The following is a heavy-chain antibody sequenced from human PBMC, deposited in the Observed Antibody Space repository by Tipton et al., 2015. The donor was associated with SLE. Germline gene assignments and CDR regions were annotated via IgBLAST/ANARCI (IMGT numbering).Heavy chain of an antibody. J-gene: IGHJ4*02. CDR3: ARSAGYGSNWAHFDY. D-gene: IGHD6-13*01. CDR2: VYQRDSK. CDR1: GYSISNHYY. Sequence: TLSLTCAVSGYSISNHYYWGWVRLPPGKGLEWIVSVYQRDSKYYNPSLKSRVTISVDTSKNQFSLKLSSVTAADTAVYYCARSAGYGSNWAHFDYWGQGTLVTVSS. V-gene: IGHV4-38-2*01.